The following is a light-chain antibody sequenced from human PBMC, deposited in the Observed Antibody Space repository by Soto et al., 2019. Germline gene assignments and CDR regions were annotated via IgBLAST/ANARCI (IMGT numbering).Light chain of an antibody. Sequence: EVVMTQSPATLSVSPGERVTLSCRASQSVRDNLAWYQQKPGQPPRLLIYGASTRATGLPARFSGSGSGTEFTLTISSLQSEDFAVYYCQQYNNWLLTFGPGTKVDL. CDR2: GAS. V-gene: IGKV3-15*01. J-gene: IGKJ3*01. CDR3: QQYNNWLLT. CDR1: QSVRDN.